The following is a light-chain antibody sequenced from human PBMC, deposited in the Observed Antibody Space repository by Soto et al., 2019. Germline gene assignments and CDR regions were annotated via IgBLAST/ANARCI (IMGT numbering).Light chain of an antibody. CDR2: DDN. Sequence: NFMLTQPHSVSESPGKTVTISCTRNSGNIASSYVQWYQQRPGPAPSTVFYDDNQRPSGVPDRFSGSIDSSSNSASLPISGLQTADEADYCCQSHHSSSLVIFGGGTKLTVL. CDR3: QSHHSSSLVI. CDR1: SGNIASSY. V-gene: IGLV6-57*04. J-gene: IGLJ2*01.